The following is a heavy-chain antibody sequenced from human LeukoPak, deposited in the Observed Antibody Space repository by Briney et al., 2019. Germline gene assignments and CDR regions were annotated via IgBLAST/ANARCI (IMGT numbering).Heavy chain of an antibody. J-gene: IGHJ3*02. CDR1: GLTFSSYA. CDR3: ARDHYWLEYCTNGVCQDTFDI. CDR2: ISFDGSNA. D-gene: IGHD2-8*01. V-gene: IGHV3-30-3*01. Sequence: GGSLRLSCAASGLTFSSYAMRWVRQAPGKGLEWVAVISFDGSNAYYADSVRGRFTISRDNSRDTVYLQVNSLRPEDTAVYYCARDHYWLEYCTNGVCQDTFDIWGQGTMVTVSS.